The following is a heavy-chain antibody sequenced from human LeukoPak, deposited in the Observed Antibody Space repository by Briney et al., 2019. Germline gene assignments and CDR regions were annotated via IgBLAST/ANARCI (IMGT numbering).Heavy chain of an antibody. D-gene: IGHD6-13*01. Sequence: ASVKVTCKASGYTFTGYYMHWVRQAPGQGLEWMGWINPNSGGTNYAQKFQGRVTMTRDTSISTAYMELSRLRSDDTAVYYCARGQQLVPWGVDYWGQGTLVTVSS. CDR2: INPNSGGT. CDR3: ARGQQLVPWGVDY. V-gene: IGHV1-2*02. CDR1: GYTFTGYY. J-gene: IGHJ4*02.